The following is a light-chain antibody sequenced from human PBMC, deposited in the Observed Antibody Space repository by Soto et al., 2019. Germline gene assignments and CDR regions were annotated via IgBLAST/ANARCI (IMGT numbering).Light chain of an antibody. J-gene: IGLJ1*01. CDR1: SSDVGGYNY. CDR3: SSYAGSNNYV. Sequence: QSVLTHPPSASWSPGQSFTISCTGTSSDVGGYNYVSWYQQHPGKAPKLMIYEVSKRPSGVPDRFSGSKSGNTASLTVSGLQAEDEADYYCSSYAGSNNYVFGTGTKVTVL. V-gene: IGLV2-8*01. CDR2: EVS.